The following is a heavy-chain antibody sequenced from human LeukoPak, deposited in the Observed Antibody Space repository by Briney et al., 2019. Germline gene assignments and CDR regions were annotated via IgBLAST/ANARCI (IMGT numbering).Heavy chain of an antibody. V-gene: IGHV3-21*01. Sequence: GGSLRLSCAASGFTFSSYSMNWVRQAPGKGLEWVSSISSSSSYIYYADSVKGRFTISRDNAKNSLYLQMNSLRAEDTAVYYCARVGWLHYNWFDPWGQGTLVTVSS. D-gene: IGHD5-12*01. J-gene: IGHJ5*02. CDR2: ISSSSSYI. CDR1: GFTFSSYS. CDR3: ARVGWLHYNWFDP.